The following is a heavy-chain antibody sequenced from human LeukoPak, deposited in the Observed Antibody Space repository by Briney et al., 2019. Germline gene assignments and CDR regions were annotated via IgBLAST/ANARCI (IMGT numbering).Heavy chain of an antibody. Sequence: ASVKVSCKASGGTFSSYAISWVRQAPGQGLEWMGGIIPIFGTANYAQKFQGRVTITADESTSTAYMELSSLRSEDTAVYYCARAPGAGGHFDYGGQETLVTVSS. D-gene: IGHD3-16*01. CDR1: GGTFSSYA. CDR3: ARAPGAGGHFDY. CDR2: IIPIFGTA. V-gene: IGHV1-69*13. J-gene: IGHJ4*02.